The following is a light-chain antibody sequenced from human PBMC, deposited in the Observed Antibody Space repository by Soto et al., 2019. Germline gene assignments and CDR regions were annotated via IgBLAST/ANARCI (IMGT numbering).Light chain of an antibody. J-gene: IGKJ1*01. CDR2: AAS. V-gene: IGKV1-12*01. CDR3: LQVYSFPRT. CDR1: QAIGGR. Sequence: DIQMTQSPSTLSASVGDRITITCRASQAIGGRLAWFQQKPGKAPQYLIQAASILQSGVPSRFSGSGSGTEFILTINNLQPEDFASYFCLQVYSFPRTFGLGTKVEI.